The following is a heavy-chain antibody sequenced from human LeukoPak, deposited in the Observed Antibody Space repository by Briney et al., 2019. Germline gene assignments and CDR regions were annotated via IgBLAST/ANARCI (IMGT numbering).Heavy chain of an antibody. V-gene: IGHV4-61*02. D-gene: IGHD3-9*01. Sequence: SETLSLTCTVSGGSISSGSYYWSWIRQPAGKGLEWIGRIYTSGSTNYNPSLKSRVTISVDTSKNQFSLKLSSVTAADTAVYYCARTAITISFNWFDPWGQGTLVIVSS. J-gene: IGHJ5*02. CDR3: ARTAITISFNWFDP. CDR1: GGSISSGSYY. CDR2: IYTSGST.